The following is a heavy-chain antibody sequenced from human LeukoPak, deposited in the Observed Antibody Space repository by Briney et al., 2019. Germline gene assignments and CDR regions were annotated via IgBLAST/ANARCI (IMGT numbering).Heavy chain of an antibody. CDR2: IGASGSTR. CDR1: GFTFRKYY. D-gene: IGHD6-19*01. V-gene: IGHV3-11*01. J-gene: IGHJ4*02. Sequence: GGSLRLSCAASGFTFRKYYMSWIRQAPGKGPEWVAYIGASGSTRYYRDSVNGRFTISRDNDKNSLYLQMNSLRAEDTAFYYCAKMSGVGVAGGPLDSWGPGTLVTVSS. CDR3: AKMSGVGVAGGPLDS.